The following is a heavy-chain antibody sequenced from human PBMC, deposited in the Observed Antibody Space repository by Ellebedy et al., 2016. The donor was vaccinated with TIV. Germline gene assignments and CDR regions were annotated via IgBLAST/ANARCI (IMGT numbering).Heavy chain of an antibody. V-gene: IGHV3-7*01. CDR3: ERGGGSSSRNWKN. CDR2: INHDGSDK. D-gene: IGHD6-13*01. Sequence: GESPKISCAASGFTFSTYGMSWVRQAPGQGLEWVANINHDGSDKSYVDSVEGRFTISRDNAKYSLFLQMDSLGAEDTAVNYCERGGGSSSRNWKNWGQGALVTVSS. CDR1: GFTFSTYG. J-gene: IGHJ4*02.